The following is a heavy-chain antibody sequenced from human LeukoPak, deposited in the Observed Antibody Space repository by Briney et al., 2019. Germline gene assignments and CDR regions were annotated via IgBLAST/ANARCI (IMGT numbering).Heavy chain of an antibody. CDR3: ASYYYDSSGIRAFDI. Sequence: SETLSLTCTVSGGSISSSSYYWGWIRQPPGKGLEWIGSIYYSGSTYYNPSLKSRVTISVDTSKNQFSLKLSSVPAADTAVYYCASYYYDSSGIRAFDIWGQGTMVTVSS. CDR1: GGSISSSSYY. J-gene: IGHJ3*02. CDR2: IYYSGST. D-gene: IGHD3-22*01. V-gene: IGHV4-39*01.